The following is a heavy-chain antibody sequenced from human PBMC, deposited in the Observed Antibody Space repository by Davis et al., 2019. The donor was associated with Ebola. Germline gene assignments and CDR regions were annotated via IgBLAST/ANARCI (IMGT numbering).Heavy chain of an antibody. CDR1: GFTFSSYS. CDR3: AKGGSSSGRGGYFDY. Sequence: GGSLRLSCAASGFTFSSYSMHWVRQAPGKGLEWVSSISSSSSYIYYADSVKGRFTISRDNSKNTLYLQMNSLRAEDTAVYYCAKGGSSSGRGGYFDYWGQGTLVTVSS. CDR2: ISSSSSYI. D-gene: IGHD6-6*01. V-gene: IGHV3-21*04. J-gene: IGHJ4*02.